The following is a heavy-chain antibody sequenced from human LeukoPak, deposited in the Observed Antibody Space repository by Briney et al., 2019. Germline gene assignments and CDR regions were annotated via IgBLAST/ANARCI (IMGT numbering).Heavy chain of an antibody. V-gene: IGHV1-2*02. J-gene: IGHJ5*02. CDR3: ARAPVSDTIMFDP. CDR1: GYTFTSNY. Sequence: ASVKVSCKASGYTFTSNYIHWVRQAPGQGLEWMGMIYPRDGSTSYAQKFQGRVTMTRDTSISTAYMELSRLRSDDTAVYYCARAPVSDTIMFDPWGQGTLVTVSS. D-gene: IGHD3-3*01. CDR2: IYPRDGST.